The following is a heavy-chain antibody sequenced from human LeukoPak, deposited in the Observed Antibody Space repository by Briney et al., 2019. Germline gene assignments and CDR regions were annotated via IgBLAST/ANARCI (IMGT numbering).Heavy chain of an antibody. CDR2: ISGKNNST. CDR1: GFTFSSYA. D-gene: IGHD6-13*01. CDR3: GNYLSSWYGY. J-gene: IGHJ4*02. V-gene: IGHV3-23*01. Sequence: GGSLRLSCAASGFTFSSYAMSWVRQAPGKGLEWVSAISGKNNSTYYADSVKGRFTISRDNSKNTLYLQMNSLRAEDTAVYYCGNYLSSWYGYWGQGTLVTVSS.